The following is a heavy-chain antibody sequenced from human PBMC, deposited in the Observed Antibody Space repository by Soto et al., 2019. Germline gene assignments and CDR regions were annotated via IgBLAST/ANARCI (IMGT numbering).Heavy chain of an antibody. D-gene: IGHD4-4*01. Sequence: PGESLKISCKGFGDSFSNYWIGWVRQTPGKGLEWMGFIYPGDSDTRYSPSFQGQVTISADKSISTAYLQWSSLKASDTAIYYCARSAYSNYGGCYYGVDVWGQGTTVTVSS. V-gene: IGHV5-51*01. CDR3: ARSAYSNYGGCYYGVDV. CDR2: IYPGDSDT. CDR1: GDSFSNYW. J-gene: IGHJ6*02.